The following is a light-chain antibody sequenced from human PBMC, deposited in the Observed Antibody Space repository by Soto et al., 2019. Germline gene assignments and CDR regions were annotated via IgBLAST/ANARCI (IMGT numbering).Light chain of an antibody. CDR1: KLGNRY. J-gene: IGLJ2*01. Sequence: SYELTQPPSVSVSPGQTASITCSGDKLGNRYACWYQQKPGQSPVLIIYQDDDRPSGIPERFSGSNSGNTATLTISGTQAMDEADYYCQAWDGSTVVFGGGTKLTVL. CDR3: QAWDGSTVV. V-gene: IGLV3-1*01. CDR2: QDD.